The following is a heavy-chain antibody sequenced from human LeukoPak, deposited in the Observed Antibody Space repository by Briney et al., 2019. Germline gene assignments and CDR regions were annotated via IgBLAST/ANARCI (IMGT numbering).Heavy chain of an antibody. V-gene: IGHV4-39*07. CDR2: IYYSGST. D-gene: IGHD3-10*01. J-gene: IGHJ4*02. CDR1: GGSISSSSYY. CDR3: ARGDGSGSLGDDY. Sequence: SETLSLTCTVSGGSISSSSYYWGWIRQPPGKGLEWIGSIYYSGSTYYNPSLKSRVTISVDTSKNQFSLKLSSVTAADTAVYYCARGDGSGSLGDDYWGQGTLVTVSS.